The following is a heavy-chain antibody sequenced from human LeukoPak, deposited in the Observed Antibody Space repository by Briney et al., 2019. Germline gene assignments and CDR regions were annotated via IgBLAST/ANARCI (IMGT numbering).Heavy chain of an antibody. Sequence: GGSLKLSCAASGFTFSSYAMHWGRQAPNKGLEWVAVTSYDESSKYYADSVKGRFAISRDNSNNTVYLQMNSLRAEDTAVYYCAKAFLSYWGQGTLVTVSS. CDR2: TSYDESSK. V-gene: IGHV3-30*09. CDR1: GFTFSSYA. CDR3: AKAFLSY. J-gene: IGHJ4*02.